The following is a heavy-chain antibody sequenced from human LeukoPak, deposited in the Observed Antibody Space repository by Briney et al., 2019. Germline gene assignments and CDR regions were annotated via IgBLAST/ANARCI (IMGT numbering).Heavy chain of an antibody. CDR2: MYTSGST. CDR3: ARDRATVNFGYYYMDV. D-gene: IGHD4-17*01. V-gene: IGHV4-4*07. CDR1: GGSISSYY. Sequence: SETLSLTCTVSGGSISSYYWSWIRQPARKGLEWIGRMYTSGSTNYNPSLKSRVTMSVDTSKNQLSLRLSSVTAEDTAVYYCARDRATVNFGYYYMDVWGKGTTVTVSS. J-gene: IGHJ6*03.